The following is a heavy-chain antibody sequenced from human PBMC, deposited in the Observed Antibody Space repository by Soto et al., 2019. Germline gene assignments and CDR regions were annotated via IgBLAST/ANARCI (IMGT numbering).Heavy chain of an antibody. J-gene: IGHJ5*02. Sequence: QVQLQESGPGLVKPSETLSLTCTVSGGSISSYYWSWIRQPPGKGLEWIGHIYYSGSTNYNPSLKSRVTISVDTSKNKFSLKLSSVTAADTAVYYCARQSCSSTSCYSWVSWFDPWGQGTLVTVSS. CDR2: IYYSGST. V-gene: IGHV4-59*08. CDR3: ARQSCSSTSCYSWVSWFDP. D-gene: IGHD2-2*01. CDR1: GGSISSYY.